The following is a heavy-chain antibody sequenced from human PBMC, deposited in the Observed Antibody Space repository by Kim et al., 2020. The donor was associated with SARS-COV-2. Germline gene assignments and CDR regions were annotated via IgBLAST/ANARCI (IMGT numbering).Heavy chain of an antibody. CDR3: ARGVSSAWTLRDWFDP. J-gene: IGHJ5*02. CDR1: GASISSSSW. D-gene: IGHD6-25*01. CDR2: INHSGTT. V-gene: IGHV4-4*02. Sequence: SETLSLTCAVSGASISSSSWWAWVRQPPGEGLEWIGEINHSGTTDYNPSLKSRVTISIDKSKNQFSLKLTSVTAADTAVYFCARGVSSAWTLRDWFDPWG.